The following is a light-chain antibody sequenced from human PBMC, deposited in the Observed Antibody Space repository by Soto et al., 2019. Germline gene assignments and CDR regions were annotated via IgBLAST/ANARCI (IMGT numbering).Light chain of an antibody. J-gene: IGKJ2*01. Sequence: DIQMTQSPSTLSASVGDRVTITCRASQSISSWLAWYQQKPGKAPKLLIYKASSLESGVPSRFRGSGSGTEFTLTISSLQPDDFATYYCQQYNSYPYTFVQGTNLEIK. CDR3: QQYNSYPYT. V-gene: IGKV1-5*03. CDR2: KAS. CDR1: QSISSW.